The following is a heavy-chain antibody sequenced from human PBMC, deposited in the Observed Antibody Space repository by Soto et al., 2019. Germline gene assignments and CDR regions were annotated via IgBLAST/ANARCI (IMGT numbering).Heavy chain of an antibody. V-gene: IGHV4-4*07. J-gene: IGHJ5*02. CDR2: IYTSGST. Sequence: SETLSLTCTVSGGSISSYYCILIRQPAGKGLEWIGRIYTSGSTNYNPSLKSRVTMSVDTSKNQFYLKLSSVTAADKAVYYWARARLRGHNWFDPWGQGTLVTVSS. D-gene: IGHD4-17*01. CDR1: GGSISSYY. CDR3: ARARLRGHNWFDP.